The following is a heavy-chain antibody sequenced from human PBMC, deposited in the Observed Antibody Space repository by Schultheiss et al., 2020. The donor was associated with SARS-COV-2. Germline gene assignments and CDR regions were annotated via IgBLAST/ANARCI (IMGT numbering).Heavy chain of an antibody. CDR3: ARDRGDYYYGSGSYDVGWFDP. D-gene: IGHD3-10*01. Sequence: GGSLRLSCAASGFTFSSYAMSWVRQAPGKGLEWVSAISGSGGSTYYADSVKGRFTISRDNSKNTLYLQMNSLRAEDTAVYYCARDRGDYYYGSGSYDVGWFDPWGQGTLVTVSS. CDR1: GFTFSSYA. V-gene: IGHV3-23*01. CDR2: ISGSGGST. J-gene: IGHJ5*02.